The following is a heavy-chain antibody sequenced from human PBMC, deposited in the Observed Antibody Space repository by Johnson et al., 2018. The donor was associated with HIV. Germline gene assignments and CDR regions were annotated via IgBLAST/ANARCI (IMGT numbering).Heavy chain of an antibody. D-gene: IGHD3-10*01. CDR2: INSDGSST. V-gene: IGHV3-74*02. CDR3: ASSSLAWGVDAFDI. CDR1: GFTFSSYW. Sequence: VQLVESGGGWIQPGGSLRLSCAASGFTFSSYWMHWVRQAPGKGLVWVSRINSDGSSTSYADSVKGRFTISRDNAKNTLYLQMNSLRVEDTAVYYCASSSLAWGVDAFDIWGQGTKVTVSS. J-gene: IGHJ3*02.